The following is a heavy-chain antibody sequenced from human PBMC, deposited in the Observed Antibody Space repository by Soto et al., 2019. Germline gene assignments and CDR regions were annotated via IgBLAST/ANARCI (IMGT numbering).Heavy chain of an antibody. CDR3: ARDSSRSEFDP. Sequence: VGSLRLSCAASGFTFSSYAMHWVRQAPGKGLEWVAVISYDGSNKYYADSVKGRFTISRDNSKNTLYLQMNSLRAEDTAVYYCARDSSRSEFDPWGQGTLVTVSS. CDR1: GFTFSSYA. V-gene: IGHV3-30-3*01. J-gene: IGHJ5*02. D-gene: IGHD6-13*01. CDR2: ISYDGSNK.